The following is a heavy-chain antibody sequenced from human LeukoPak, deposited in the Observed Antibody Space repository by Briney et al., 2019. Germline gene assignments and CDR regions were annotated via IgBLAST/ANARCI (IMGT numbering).Heavy chain of an antibody. D-gene: IGHD6-19*01. CDR2: ISYDGSNK. CDR3: VAGTASHY. CDR1: GFTFSSYA. V-gene: IGHV3-30-3*01. Sequence: GGSLRLSCAASGFTFSSYAMHWVRQAPGKGLEWVAVISYDGSNKYYADSVKGRFTISRDNSKNTLYLQMNSLRAEDTAVYYSVAGTASHYWGQGTLVTVPS. J-gene: IGHJ4*02.